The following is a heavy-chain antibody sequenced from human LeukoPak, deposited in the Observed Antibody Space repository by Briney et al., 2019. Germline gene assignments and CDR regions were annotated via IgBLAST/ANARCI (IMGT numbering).Heavy chain of an antibody. CDR2: ISGSGGST. D-gene: IGHD3-3*01. CDR3: AKEYYDFWSGYRHFDY. CDR1: GFTFSSCA. J-gene: IGHJ4*02. Sequence: GGSLRLSCAASGFTFSSCAMSWVRQAPGKGLEWVSAISGSGGSTYYADSVKGRFTISRDNSKNTLYLQMNSLRAEDTAVYYCAKEYYDFWSGYRHFDYWGQGTLVTVSS. V-gene: IGHV3-23*01.